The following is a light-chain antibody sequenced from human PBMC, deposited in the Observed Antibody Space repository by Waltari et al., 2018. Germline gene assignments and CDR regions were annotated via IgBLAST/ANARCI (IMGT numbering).Light chain of an antibody. CDR1: QNINNY. CDR2: AAS. Sequence: DIRMTQSPSSLSASVGDRFTITCRASQNINNYLNWYQQKPGRAPKLLFYAASSLESGVPSRFSGSGSGRDFTLIISSLQPEDFATYSCQQSYSQTRTFGQGTKVEI. J-gene: IGKJ1*01. V-gene: IGKV1-39*01. CDR3: QQSYSQTRT.